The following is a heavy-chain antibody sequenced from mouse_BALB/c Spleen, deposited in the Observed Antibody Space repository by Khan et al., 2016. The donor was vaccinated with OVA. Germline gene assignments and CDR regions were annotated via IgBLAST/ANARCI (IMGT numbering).Heavy chain of an antibody. J-gene: IGHJ3*01. CDR1: GYTFSSCL. V-gene: IGHV1-9*01. D-gene: IGHD1-1*01. CDR2: ILPGSNSS. Sequence: VQLQESGAELMKPGASVKISCKATGYTFSSCLIEWVKQRPGHGLEWIGEILPGSNSSNYNERFKGKATITADTSSNTAYLQLSSLTSEDSAIYYCARANYYGSTAWFGYWGQGTLVTVSA. CDR3: ARANYYGSTAWFGY.